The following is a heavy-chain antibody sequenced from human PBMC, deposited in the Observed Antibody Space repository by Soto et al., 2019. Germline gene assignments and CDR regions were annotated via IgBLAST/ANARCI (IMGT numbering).Heavy chain of an antibody. CDR2: ISWNSGSI. CDR1: GFTFDDYA. J-gene: IGHJ6*02. CDR3: AKASGYCSSTSCYTYYGMDV. V-gene: IGHV3-9*01. Sequence: PGGSLRLSCAASGFTFDDYAMHWVRQAPGKGLEWVSGISWNSGSIGYADSVKGRFTISRDNAKNSLYLQMNSLRAEDTALYYCAKASGYCSSTSCYTYYGMDVWGQGTTVTVS. D-gene: IGHD2-2*02.